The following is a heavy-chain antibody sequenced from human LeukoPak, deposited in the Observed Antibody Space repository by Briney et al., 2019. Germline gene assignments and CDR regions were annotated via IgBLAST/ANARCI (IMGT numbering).Heavy chain of an antibody. V-gene: IGHV5-51*01. CDR3: ARRAGGNSPDDY. D-gene: IGHD4-23*01. CDR1: GYSFTSYW. J-gene: IGHJ4*02. Sequence: GESLKISCKGSGYSFTSYWIGWVRQMPGKGLEWMGIIYPGDSDTRYSPSLQGQVTVSVDKSISTAYLQWSSLKASDSAMYFCARRAGGNSPDDYWGQGTLVTVSS. CDR2: IYPGDSDT.